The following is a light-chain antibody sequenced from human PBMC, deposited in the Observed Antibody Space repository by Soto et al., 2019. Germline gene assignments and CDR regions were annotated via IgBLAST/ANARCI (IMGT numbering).Light chain of an antibody. J-gene: IGLJ2*01. CDR2: EVS. CDR1: SSDVGGFNY. CDR3: SSYTSGSTWL. V-gene: IGLV2-14*01. Sequence: QSALTQPASVSGSPGQSITISCTGTSSDVGGFNYVSWYQQHPGKAPKLMIYEVSNRPSGVSNRVSGSKSGNTASLTISGLQAEDEADYYCSSYTSGSTWLFGGGTKVTVL.